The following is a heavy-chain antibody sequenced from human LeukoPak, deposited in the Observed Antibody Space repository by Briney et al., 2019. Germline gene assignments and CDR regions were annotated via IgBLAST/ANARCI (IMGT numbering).Heavy chain of an antibody. CDR1: GYTFTGYY. CDR3: ASGYYYDSSGRLDY. CDR2: ISAYNGNT. D-gene: IGHD3-22*01. V-gene: IGHV1-18*04. Sequence: ASVKVSCKASGYTFTGYYMHWVRQAPGQGLEWMGWISAYNGNTNYAQKLQGRVTMTTDTSTSTAYMELRSLRSDDTAVYYCASGYYYDSSGRLDYWGQGTLVTVSS. J-gene: IGHJ4*02.